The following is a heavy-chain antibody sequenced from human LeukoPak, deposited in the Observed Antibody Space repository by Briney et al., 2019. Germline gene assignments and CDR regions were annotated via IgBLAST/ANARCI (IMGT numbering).Heavy chain of an antibody. CDR3: ARDLVTVTKGFDI. CDR2: ISYIGST. Sequence: SETLSLTCAVSADSFSSHYWTWIRQPPGKGLEWIGYISYIGSTNYNPSLKSRVTISIDTSKSQFSLKLTSVTAADTAVYYCARDLVTVTKGFDIWGQGTMVSVSS. CDR1: ADSFSSHY. D-gene: IGHD4-17*01. J-gene: IGHJ3*02. V-gene: IGHV4-59*11.